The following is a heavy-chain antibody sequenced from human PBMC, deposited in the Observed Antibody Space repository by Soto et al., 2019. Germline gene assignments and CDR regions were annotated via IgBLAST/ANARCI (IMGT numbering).Heavy chain of an antibody. Sequence: QVQLVESGGGVVQPGRSLRLSCAASGFTFSSYGMHWVRQAPGKGLECVAVISYDGSNKYYADSVKGRFTISRDNSKNTLYLQMNSLRAEDTAVYYCAKDGQDTATLDYWGQGTLVTVSS. D-gene: IGHD5-18*01. CDR2: ISYDGSNK. CDR3: AKDGQDTATLDY. CDR1: GFTFSSYG. V-gene: IGHV3-30*18. J-gene: IGHJ4*02.